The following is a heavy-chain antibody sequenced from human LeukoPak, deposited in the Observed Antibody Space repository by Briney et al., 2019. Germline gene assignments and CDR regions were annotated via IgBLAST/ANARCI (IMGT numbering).Heavy chain of an antibody. Sequence: GGSLRLSCAASGFTFSSYAMHWVRQAPGKGLEWVAVISYDGSIKYYADSVKGRFTISRDNSKNTLYLQMNSLRAEDTAVYYCARGGTRYYFDYWGQGTLVTVSS. CDR1: GFTFSSYA. J-gene: IGHJ4*02. V-gene: IGHV3-30*14. D-gene: IGHD3-16*01. CDR2: ISYDGSIK. CDR3: ARGGTRYYFDY.